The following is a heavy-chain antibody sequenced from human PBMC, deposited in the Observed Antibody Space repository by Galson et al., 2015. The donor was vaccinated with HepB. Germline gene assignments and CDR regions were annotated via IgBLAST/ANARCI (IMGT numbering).Heavy chain of an antibody. CDR3: ARGGYYPEYYFDS. Sequence: SLRLSCAASGFTFRRYLMHWVRQAPGKGLVWVSRINSDGSYTTYADSVRGRFTISRDNAKNTLYLQMSSLRAEDTAAYFCARGGYYPEYYFDSWGQGTLVTVSS. D-gene: IGHD2/OR15-2a*01. CDR1: GFTFRRYL. J-gene: IGHJ4*02. CDR2: INSDGSYT. V-gene: IGHV3-74*01.